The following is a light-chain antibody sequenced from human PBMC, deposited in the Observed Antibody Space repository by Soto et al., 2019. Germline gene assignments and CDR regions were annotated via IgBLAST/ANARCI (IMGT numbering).Light chain of an antibody. Sequence: DIQMTQSPSSLSASVGDRVPITCRASQSISSYLNWYQQKPGKAPKLLIYAASSLQSGVPSRFSGSGSGTEFTLTISSLQPGDFATYYCQQLNSYPLSFGGGTKVDIK. J-gene: IGKJ4*01. CDR3: QQLNSYPLS. V-gene: IGKV1-9*01. CDR2: AAS. CDR1: QSISSY.